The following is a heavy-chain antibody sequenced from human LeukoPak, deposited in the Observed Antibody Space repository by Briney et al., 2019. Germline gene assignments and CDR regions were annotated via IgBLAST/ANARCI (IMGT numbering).Heavy chain of an antibody. V-gene: IGHV1-69*01. CDR3: ARSIHYYDSSGYFL. J-gene: IGHJ4*02. CDR1: GGTFSSYA. CDR2: IIPIFGTA. Sequence: VASVKVSCKASGGTFSSYAISWVRQAPEQGLECMGGIIPIFGTANYAQKFQGRVTITADESTSTAYMELSSLRSEDTAVYYCARSIHYYDSSGYFLWGQGTLVTVSS. D-gene: IGHD3-22*01.